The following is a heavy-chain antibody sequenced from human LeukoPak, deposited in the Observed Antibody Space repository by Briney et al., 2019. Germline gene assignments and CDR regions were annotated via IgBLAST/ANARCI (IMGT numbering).Heavy chain of an antibody. CDR2: ISTYNGDT. Sequence: ASVKVSCKASGYTFNTYGISWVRQAPGQGLEWMGWISTYNGDTSYVQNLQGRFTMTTDTSTSTAYMELMSLRSDDTAVYYCLRDPQRPRLTPDYWGQGTLVTVSS. V-gene: IGHV1-18*01. CDR3: LRDPQRPRLTPDY. CDR1: GYTFNTYG. D-gene: IGHD6-25*01. J-gene: IGHJ4*02.